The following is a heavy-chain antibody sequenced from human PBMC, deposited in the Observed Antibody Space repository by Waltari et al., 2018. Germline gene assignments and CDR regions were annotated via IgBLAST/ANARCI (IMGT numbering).Heavy chain of an antibody. CDR1: GYTFVDYF. J-gene: IGHJ4*02. D-gene: IGHD3-10*01. Sequence: EVQLVQSGAEVKKPGATVKIPCKASGYTFVDYFMDWVQQAPGKGLEWVGRIDPEDGETVYAEKFQGRVTITADTSTDTSYLELSSLRSDDTAVYYCAPLPGGSGQTFDYWGQGTLLTVSS. CDR2: IDPEDGET. CDR3: APLPGGSGQTFDY. V-gene: IGHV1-69-2*01.